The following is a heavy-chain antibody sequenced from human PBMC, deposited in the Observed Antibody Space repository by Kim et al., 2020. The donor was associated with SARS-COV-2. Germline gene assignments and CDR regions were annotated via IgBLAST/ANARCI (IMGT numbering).Heavy chain of an antibody. CDR2: MNPNSGNT. V-gene: IGHV1-8*01. J-gene: IGHJ3*02. D-gene: IGHD3-10*01. CDR3: ARGGIWFGEGDAFDI. CDR1: GYTFTSHD. Sequence: ASVKVSCKASGYTFTSHDINWVRQATGQGLEWMGWMNPNSGNTGYAQKFQGRVTMTRNTSISTAYMELSSLRSEDTAVYYCARGGIWFGEGDAFDIWGQGTMVTVSS.